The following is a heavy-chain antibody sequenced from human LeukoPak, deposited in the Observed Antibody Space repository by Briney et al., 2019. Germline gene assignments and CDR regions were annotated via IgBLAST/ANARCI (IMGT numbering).Heavy chain of an antibody. Sequence: GGSLRLSCEASGFNLGSYAMSWVGQAPGKGLEWVAYISRSSRAINYAESVRGRFTVSRDNARNSLYLQMNGLRAEDTAVYHCAGDPWLGSTWYYYVDVWGKGTTVTVSS. J-gene: IGHJ6*03. CDR1: GFNLGSYA. CDR3: AGDPWLGSTWYYYVDV. CDR2: ISRSSRAI. V-gene: IGHV3-48*04. D-gene: IGHD6-13*01.